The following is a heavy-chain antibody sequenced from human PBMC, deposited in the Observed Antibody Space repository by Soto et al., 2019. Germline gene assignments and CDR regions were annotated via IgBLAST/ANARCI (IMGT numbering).Heavy chain of an antibody. J-gene: IGHJ4*02. CDR3: AREGDGYNLGPSVDFDY. V-gene: IGHV1-46*01. Sequence: QVQLVQSGAEVKKPGASVKVSCKASGYTFTTYYMHWVRQAPGQGLEWMGVINPSGGSTSYAQKFQGEGTVTRDTSTSTLYRELSSLRSEDTAVYYCAREGDGYNLGPSVDFDYWGQGTLVTVSS. CDR2: INPSGGST. D-gene: IGHD5-12*01. CDR1: GYTFTTYY.